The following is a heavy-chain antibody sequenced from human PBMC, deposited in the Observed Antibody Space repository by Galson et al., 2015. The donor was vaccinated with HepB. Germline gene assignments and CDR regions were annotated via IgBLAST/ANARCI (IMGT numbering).Heavy chain of an antibody. J-gene: IGHJ4*02. CDR3: AKGVARGVEWLFHS. CDR2: ISRNRGYI. D-gene: IGHD3-3*01. CDR1: GFTFDDFA. V-gene: IGHV3-9*01. Sequence: SLRLSCAASGFTFDDFAMYWARQVPVKGLEWVSSISRNRGYIGYADAVKGRFTISRDNAKKSLYLQMSSLGAKDTALYYCAKGVARGVEWLFHSWGQGTLVTVSS.